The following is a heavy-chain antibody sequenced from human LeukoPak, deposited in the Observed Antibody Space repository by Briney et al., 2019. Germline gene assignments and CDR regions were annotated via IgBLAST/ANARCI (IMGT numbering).Heavy chain of an antibody. CDR1: GFIFSDSW. J-gene: IGHJ5*02. V-gene: IGHV3-74*01. Sequence: GGSLRLSCAASGFIFSDSWMHWVRQAPGKGLVWVSRISNDGSSTDYADSVKGRFTISRDNAKNTLYLQMNSLRGEDTAVYYCARGRNTDLQPNNWFDPWGQGILVTVSS. D-gene: IGHD5-18*01. CDR3: ARGRNTDLQPNNWFDP. CDR2: ISNDGSST.